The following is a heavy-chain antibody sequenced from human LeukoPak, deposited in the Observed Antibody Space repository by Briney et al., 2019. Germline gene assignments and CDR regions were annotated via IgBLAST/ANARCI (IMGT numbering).Heavy chain of an antibody. CDR3: AKPEVLRFLEWLSPYYYYGMDV. Sequence: PGGSLRLSCAASGFTFSSYEMNWVRQAPGKGLEWVSYISSGGSTIYYADSVKGRFTISRDNSKNTLYLQMNSLRDEDTAVYYCAKPEVLRFLEWLSPYYYYGMDVWGQGTTVTVSS. CDR1: GFTFSSYE. J-gene: IGHJ6*02. CDR2: ISSGGSTI. D-gene: IGHD3-3*01. V-gene: IGHV3-48*03.